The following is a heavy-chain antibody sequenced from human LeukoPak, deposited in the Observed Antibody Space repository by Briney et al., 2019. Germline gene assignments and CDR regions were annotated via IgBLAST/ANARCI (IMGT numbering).Heavy chain of an antibody. Sequence: PGGSLRLSCAASGFTFSSYWMHWVRQAPGKGLVWVSRINSDGSSTSYADSVKGRFTISRDNAKNSLYLQMNSLRAEDTAVYYCARDIGWGGYDSSGYHPKAYDYWGQGTLVTVSS. CDR1: GFTFSSYW. V-gene: IGHV3-74*01. D-gene: IGHD3-22*01. J-gene: IGHJ4*02. CDR2: INSDGSST. CDR3: ARDIGWGGYDSSGYHPKAYDY.